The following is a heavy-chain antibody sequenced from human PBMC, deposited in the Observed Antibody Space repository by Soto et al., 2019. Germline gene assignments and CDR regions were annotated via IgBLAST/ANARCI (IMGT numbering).Heavy chain of an antibody. CDR3: ARHHGPTTSENWFDP. D-gene: IGHD5-12*01. V-gene: IGHV1-46*01. Sequence: ASVKVSCKAPGDTFTSYYLNWVRQAPGQGLEWMGVINPHGGSTKYAQKFQGRVTMTTDTSTTTAYLELRSLRSDDTAVYYCARHHGPTTSENWFDPWGQGTLVTVSS. CDR2: INPHGGST. J-gene: IGHJ5*02. CDR1: GDTFTSYY.